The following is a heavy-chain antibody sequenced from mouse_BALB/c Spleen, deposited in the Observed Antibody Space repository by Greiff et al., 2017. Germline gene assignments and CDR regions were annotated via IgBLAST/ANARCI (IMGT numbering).Heavy chain of an antibody. J-gene: IGHJ2*01. Sequence: VQLKESGPGLVKPSQSLSLTCTVTGYSITSDYAWNWIRQFPGNKLEWMGYISYSGSTSYNPSLKSRISITRDTSKNQFFLQLNSVTTEDTATYYCARWGGSLDDWGQGTTLTVSS. CDR1: GYSITSDYA. CDR2: ISYSGST. CDR3: ARWGGSLDD. D-gene: IGHD1-1*01. V-gene: IGHV3-2*02.